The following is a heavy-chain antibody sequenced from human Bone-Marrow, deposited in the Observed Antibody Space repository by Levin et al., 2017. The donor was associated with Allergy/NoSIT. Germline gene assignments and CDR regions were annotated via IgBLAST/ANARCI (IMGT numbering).Heavy chain of an antibody. J-gene: IGHJ4*02. V-gene: IGHV5-10-1*01. Sequence: GESLKISCKGSGYSFTSYWISWVRQMPGKGLEWMGRIDPSDSYTNYSPSFQGHVTISADKSISTAYLQWSSLKASDTAMYYCASSFQSLGVPDYWGQGTLVTVSS. D-gene: IGHD3-3*01. CDR1: GYSFTSYW. CDR2: IDPSDSYT. CDR3: ASSFQSLGVPDY.